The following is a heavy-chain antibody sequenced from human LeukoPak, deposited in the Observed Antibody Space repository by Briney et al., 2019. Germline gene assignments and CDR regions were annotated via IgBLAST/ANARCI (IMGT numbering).Heavy chain of an antibody. J-gene: IGHJ4*02. D-gene: IGHD5-12*01. CDR3: ARSYGGYVFDY. V-gene: IGHV3-11*03. Sequence: GGSLRLSCAASGFTFRDYYMSWIRQAPGKGLEWVSYISSSSSYTNYADSVKGRFTISRDNAKNSLYLQMNSLRAEDTAVYYCARSYGGYVFDYWGRGTLATVSS. CDR1: GFTFRDYY. CDR2: ISSSSSYT.